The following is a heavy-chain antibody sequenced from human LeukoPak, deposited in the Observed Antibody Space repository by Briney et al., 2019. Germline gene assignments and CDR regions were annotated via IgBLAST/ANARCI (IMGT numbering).Heavy chain of an antibody. D-gene: IGHD1-26*01. CDR3: ARVVAVGATKGVFDY. V-gene: IGHV1-2*02. CDR1: GGTFSSYA. CDR2: INPNSGGT. Sequence: ASVKVSCKASGGTFSSYAISWVRQAPGQGLEWMGWINPNSGGTNYAQKFQGRVTMTRDTSISTAYMELSRLRSDDTAVYYCARVVAVGATKGVFDYWGQGTLVTVSS. J-gene: IGHJ4*02.